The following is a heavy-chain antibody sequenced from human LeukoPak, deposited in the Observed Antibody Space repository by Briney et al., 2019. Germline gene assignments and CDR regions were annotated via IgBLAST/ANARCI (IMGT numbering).Heavy chain of an antibody. D-gene: IGHD4-17*01. V-gene: IGHV3-7*01. Sequence: GGSLTLFCAASGFTFSSYWMSWVRQAPGKGLEWVDNIKQDGSEKYYVDSVKGRFTISRDNAKNSLYLQMNSLRAEDTAVYYCARDIYGDYVDYWGQGTLVTVSS. CDR2: IKQDGSEK. CDR3: ARDIYGDYVDY. CDR1: GFTFSSYW. J-gene: IGHJ4*02.